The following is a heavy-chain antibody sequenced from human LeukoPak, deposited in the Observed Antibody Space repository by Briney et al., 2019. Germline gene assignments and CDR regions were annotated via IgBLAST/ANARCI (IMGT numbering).Heavy chain of an antibody. CDR3: AALGDYSPIGLDY. CDR2: IYYSGRT. CDR1: GGSISSYY. D-gene: IGHD4-17*01. Sequence: SETLSLTCTVSGGSISSYYWSWLRQPPGKRLEWIGYIYYSGRTNCNPSLKSRVTILVDTSKNQFSLKLSSVTAADTAVYYCAALGDYSPIGLDYWGQGTLVTVSS. J-gene: IGHJ4*02. V-gene: IGHV4-59*08.